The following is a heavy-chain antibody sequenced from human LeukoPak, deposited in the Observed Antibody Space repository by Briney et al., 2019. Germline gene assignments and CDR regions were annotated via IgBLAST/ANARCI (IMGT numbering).Heavy chain of an antibody. D-gene: IGHD6-13*01. Sequence: PGGSLRLSCAASGFTFSSFYMSWVRQVPGKGLEWVANIDPYGSEKDYVDSVKGRFTISRDNAKNSLYLQMSSLRSEDTAVYYCARGYSSSYLIGYWGQGTLVTVSS. V-gene: IGHV3-7*03. CDR2: IDPYGSEK. CDR3: ARGYSSSYLIGY. CDR1: GFTFSSFY. J-gene: IGHJ4*02.